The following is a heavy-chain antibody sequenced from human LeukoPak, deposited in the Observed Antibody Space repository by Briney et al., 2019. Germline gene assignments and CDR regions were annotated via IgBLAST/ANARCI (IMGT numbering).Heavy chain of an antibody. Sequence: ASVKVSCKASGYTFTSYDINWVRQATGQGLEWLGWMNPNSGNTGYAQKFQGRVAMTSDTSIDTAYMELSSLRSEDTAVYYCATELRWKEYWGQGTLVTVSS. D-gene: IGHD4-23*01. CDR3: ATELRWKEY. V-gene: IGHV1-8*01. J-gene: IGHJ4*02. CDR1: GYTFTSYD. CDR2: MNPNSGNT.